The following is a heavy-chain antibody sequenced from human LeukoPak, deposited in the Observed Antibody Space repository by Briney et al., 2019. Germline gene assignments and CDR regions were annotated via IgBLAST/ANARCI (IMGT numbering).Heavy chain of an antibody. CDR1: RGSINNYY. CDR2: IYYSGST. CDR3: ARGSIYCSSTSCYSGAFDI. Sequence: SETLSLTCTVSRGSINNYYWSWIRQPPGKGLEWIGYIYYSGSTNYNPSLKSRVTISVDTSKNQFSLKLSSVTAADTAVYYCARGSIYCSSTSCYSGAFDIWGQGTTVTVSS. J-gene: IGHJ3*02. V-gene: IGHV4-59*01. D-gene: IGHD2-2*01.